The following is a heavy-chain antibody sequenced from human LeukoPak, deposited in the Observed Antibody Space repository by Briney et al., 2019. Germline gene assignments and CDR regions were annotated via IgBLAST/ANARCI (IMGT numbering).Heavy chain of an antibody. CDR3: ARRRVDYYYYYYMDV. V-gene: IGHV5-51*01. Sequence: GESLKISCKGSGYSFTSYWIGWVRQMPGKGLEWMGIIYPGDSDTRYSPSFQGQVTISADKSISTAYLQWSSLKASDTAMYYCARRRVDYYYYYYMDVWGKGTTVTVSS. D-gene: IGHD3-3*01. J-gene: IGHJ6*03. CDR2: IYPGDSDT. CDR1: GYSFTSYW.